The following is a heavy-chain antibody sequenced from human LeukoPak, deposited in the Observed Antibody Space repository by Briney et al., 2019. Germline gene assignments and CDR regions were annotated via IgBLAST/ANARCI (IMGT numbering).Heavy chain of an antibody. CDR1: GYNFISYY. V-gene: IGHV1-2*04. CDR2: LNPNNGGT. D-gene: IGHD4-17*01. J-gene: IGHJ6*03. CDR3: ARGLGNYGDDRSYYTDI. Sequence: ASAKVSCKASGYNFISYYIHWVRQAPGQGLEWMGWLNPNNGGTNYAQRFEGWVTMTRDTSITTAYMELSRLTSDDTAVYYCARGLGNYGDDRSYYTDIWGIGTMVAVSS.